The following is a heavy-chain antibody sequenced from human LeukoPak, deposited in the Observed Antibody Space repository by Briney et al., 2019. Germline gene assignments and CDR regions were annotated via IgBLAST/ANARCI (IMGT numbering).Heavy chain of an antibody. J-gene: IGHJ5*02. CDR3: VRANYDFWSGYLPYNWFDP. D-gene: IGHD3-3*01. Sequence: ASVKVSCKASGYTFTSYYMHWVRQAPGQGLEWMGWINPNSGGTNYAQKFQGRVTMTRDTSISTAYMELSRLRSDDTAVYYCVRANYDFWSGYLPYNWFDPWGQGTLVTVSS. CDR2: INPNSGGT. V-gene: IGHV1-2*02. CDR1: GYTFTSYY.